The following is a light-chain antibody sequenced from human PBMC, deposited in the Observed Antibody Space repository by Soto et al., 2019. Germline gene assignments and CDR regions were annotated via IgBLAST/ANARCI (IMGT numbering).Light chain of an antibody. CDR2: DAS. J-gene: IGKJ2*01. Sequence: EIVLTQSPATLSLSPGERATLSRRASQSVSSYLAWYQQRPGQAPRLLIFDASNRATGIPARFSCSGSGTDFTLTISSLEPEDFAVYYCQQRGNWPYTFGQGTKVEIK. CDR3: QQRGNWPYT. CDR1: QSVSSY. V-gene: IGKV3-11*01.